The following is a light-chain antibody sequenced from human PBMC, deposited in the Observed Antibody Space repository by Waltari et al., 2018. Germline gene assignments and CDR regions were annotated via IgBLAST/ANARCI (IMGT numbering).Light chain of an antibody. J-gene: IGLJ2*01. CDR3: NSRDSSGNHVL. V-gene: IGLV3-19*01. CDR2: GKN. CDR1: STRTYY. Sequence: SSELTQDPAVSVALGQTVRITYKGDSTRTYYASWYQQRPGQAPVLVIYGKNNRPSGIPDRVSVSSSGNTASLTISWAQAEDEADYYCNSRDSSGNHVLFGGGTKLTVL.